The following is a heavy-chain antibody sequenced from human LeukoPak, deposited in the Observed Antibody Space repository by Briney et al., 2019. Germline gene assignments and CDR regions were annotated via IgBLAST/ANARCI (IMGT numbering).Heavy chain of an antibody. CDR3: ASVGIEAAVPSDY. D-gene: IGHD6-13*01. CDR1: GGSFSGYY. J-gene: IGHJ4*02. V-gene: IGHV4-34*01. Sequence: SETLSLTCAVYGGSFSGYYWSWIRQPPGKGLEWIGEINHSGSTNYNPSLKSRVTISVDTSKNQFSLKMTSVTAADTAVYFCASVGIEAAVPSDYWGQGTLVTVSS. CDR2: INHSGST.